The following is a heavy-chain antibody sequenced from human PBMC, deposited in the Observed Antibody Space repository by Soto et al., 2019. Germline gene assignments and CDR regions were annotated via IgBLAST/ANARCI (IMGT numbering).Heavy chain of an antibody. CDR2: ISGSGGST. D-gene: IGHD1-20*01. J-gene: IGHJ4*02. Sequence: EVQLLESGGGLVQPGGSLRLSCAASGFTFSSYAMSWVRQAPGKGLEWVSAISGSGGSTYYADSVKGRFTISRDNPKNTLYLQLNRLRAEDTAVYYCAKDPPGIPGTSEPIESWGQGTLVTVAS. CDR3: AKDPPGIPGTSEPIES. CDR1: GFTFSSYA. V-gene: IGHV3-23*01.